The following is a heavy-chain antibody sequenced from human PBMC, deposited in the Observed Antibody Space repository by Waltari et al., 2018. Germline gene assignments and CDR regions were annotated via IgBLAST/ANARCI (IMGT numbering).Heavy chain of an antibody. CDR3: ARVNLWASSPTWFDP. V-gene: IGHV4-59*11. D-gene: IGHD2-21*01. CDR1: GGSISRHY. CDR2: IYYSGGT. Sequence: QVQLQESGPGLVKPSETLSLTCTVSGGSISRHYWSWIRQPPGKGLEWLGYIYYSGGTNYNPSLKSRVTISVDTSKNQFSLKLSSVTAADTAVYYCARVNLWASSPTWFDPWGQGTLVTVSS. J-gene: IGHJ5*02.